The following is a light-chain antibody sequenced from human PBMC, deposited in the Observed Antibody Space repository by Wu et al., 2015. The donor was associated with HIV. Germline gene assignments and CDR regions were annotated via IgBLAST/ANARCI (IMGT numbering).Light chain of an antibody. CDR2: GAS. V-gene: IGKV3-20*01. CDR3: QHYGSSPWT. Sequence: EIVLTQSPATLSLSPGERATLSCRASQSVSNNLAWYQQKPGQAPRLLIYGASSRAAGLPDRFSGSGSGTDFTLTISRLEPEDFAVYYCQHYGSSPWTFGQGTKVEIK. J-gene: IGKJ1*01. CDR1: QSVSNN.